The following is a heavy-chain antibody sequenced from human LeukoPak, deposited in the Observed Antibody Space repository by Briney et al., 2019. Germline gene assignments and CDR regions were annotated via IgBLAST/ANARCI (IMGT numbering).Heavy chain of an antibody. J-gene: IGHJ6*02. CDR1: RGTFSSYA. CDR2: IIPIFGTA. Sequence: ASVKVSCTASRGTFSSYAISWVRQAPGQGLEWMGGIIPIFGTANYAQKFQGRVTITADESTSTAYLELSSLRSEGTAVYYCARTNDFWSGYPRGVPNYYGMDVWGQGTTVTVSS. V-gene: IGHV1-69*13. CDR3: ARTNDFWSGYPRGVPNYYGMDV. D-gene: IGHD3-3*01.